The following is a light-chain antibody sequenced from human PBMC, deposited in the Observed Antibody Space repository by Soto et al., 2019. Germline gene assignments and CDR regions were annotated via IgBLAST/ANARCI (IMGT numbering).Light chain of an antibody. CDR3: QQYGSSIT. Sequence: EVFISPSPATRSLSLVERATLSCAATQNFGSTCLAWYQQTRGQAPRFLIYRASTIATGIPDRFSGGGSGTDSTLTISRLEPDDFAVYYCQQYGSSITFGQGTRLEIK. CDR2: RAS. J-gene: IGKJ5*01. V-gene: IGKV3-20*01. CDR1: QNFGSTC.